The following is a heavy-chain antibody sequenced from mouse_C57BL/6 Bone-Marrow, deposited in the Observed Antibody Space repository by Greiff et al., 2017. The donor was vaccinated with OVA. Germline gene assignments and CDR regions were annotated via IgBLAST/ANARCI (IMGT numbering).Heavy chain of an antibody. J-gene: IGHJ2*01. V-gene: IGHV5-4*01. Sequence: EVHLVESGGGLVKPGGSLKLSCAASGFTFSSYAMSWVRQTPEKRLEWVATISDGGSYTYYPDNVKGRFTISRDNAKNNLYLQMSHLKSEDTAMYYCAIENGAQATFDYWGQGTTLTVSS. CDR2: ISDGGSYT. CDR3: AIENGAQATFDY. D-gene: IGHD3-2*02. CDR1: GFTFSSYA.